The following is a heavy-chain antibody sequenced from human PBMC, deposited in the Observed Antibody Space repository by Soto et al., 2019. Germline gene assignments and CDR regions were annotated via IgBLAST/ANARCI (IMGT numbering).Heavy chain of an antibody. CDR1: GGSISSSSYY. V-gene: IGHV4-39*01. CDR2: IYYSGNT. CDR3: ARVDYGDYNWFDP. D-gene: IGHD4-17*01. J-gene: IGHJ5*02. Sequence: QLQLQESGPGLVKPSETLFLTCTVSGGSISSSSYYWGWIRQPPGKGLEWIGSIYYSGNTYYNPSLKRRVTISVDTSKNQFSLKLSSVTAADTAVYYCARVDYGDYNWFDPWGQGTLVIVSS.